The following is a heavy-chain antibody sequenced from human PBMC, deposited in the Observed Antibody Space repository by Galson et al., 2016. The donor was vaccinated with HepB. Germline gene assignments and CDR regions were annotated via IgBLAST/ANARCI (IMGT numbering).Heavy chain of an antibody. Sequence: TLSLTCLVSGDSLDSGSYYWSWIRQPAGKGLEWIGHIYTSGITNYNPSLKSRVTMSVDTPKNQFSLRLTSVTAADTAVFYCARERGHRTGYFDYWGQGTLVTVSS. J-gene: IGHJ4*02. CDR3: ARERGHRTGYFDY. V-gene: IGHV4-61*09. D-gene: IGHD1-14*01. CDR2: IYTSGIT. CDR1: GDSLDSGSYY.